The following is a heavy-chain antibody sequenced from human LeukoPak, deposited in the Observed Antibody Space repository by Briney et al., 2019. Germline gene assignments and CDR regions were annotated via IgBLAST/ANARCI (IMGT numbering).Heavy chain of an antibody. CDR1: GFTFSSYA. J-gene: IGHJ4*02. CDR2: ISGSGGST. Sequence: GGSLRLSCAASGFTFSSYAMSWVRQAPGKGLEWVSAISGSGGSTYYAGSVKGRFTISRDNSKNTLYLQMNSLRAEDTAVYYCASCMVRGVISYWGQGTLVTVSS. V-gene: IGHV3-23*01. CDR3: ASCMVRGVISY. D-gene: IGHD3-10*01.